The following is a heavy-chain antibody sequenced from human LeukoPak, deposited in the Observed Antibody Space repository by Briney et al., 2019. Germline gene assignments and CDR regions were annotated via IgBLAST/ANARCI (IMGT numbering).Heavy chain of an antibody. Sequence: ASVKVACKASGYTFTGYYMHWVRQAPGQGLEWMGWINPNSGGTNYAQKFQGRVTMTRDTSISTAYMELSRLRSDDTAVYYCAREEGEWFGELFLPFKYWGQGTLVTVSS. J-gene: IGHJ4*02. CDR3: AREEGEWFGELFLPFKY. V-gene: IGHV1-2*02. CDR1: GYTFTGYY. D-gene: IGHD3-10*01. CDR2: INPNSGGT.